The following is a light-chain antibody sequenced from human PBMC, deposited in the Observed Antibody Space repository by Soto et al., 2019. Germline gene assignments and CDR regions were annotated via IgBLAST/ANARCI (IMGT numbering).Light chain of an antibody. V-gene: IGLV1-40*01. Sequence: VVTQPPSVSGAPGQRVTISCTGSSSNIGAGYDVHWYQQLPGTAPKLLIYGNSNRPSGVPDRFSGSKSGTSASLAITGLQAEDEADYYCQSYDSSLSAVVFGGGTKVTVL. CDR3: QSYDSSLSAVV. CDR1: SSNIGAGYD. J-gene: IGLJ2*01. CDR2: GNS.